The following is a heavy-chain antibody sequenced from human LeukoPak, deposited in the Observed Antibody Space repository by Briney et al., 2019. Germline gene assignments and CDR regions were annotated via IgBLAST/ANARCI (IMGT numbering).Heavy chain of an antibody. V-gene: IGHV3-74*01. J-gene: IGHJ4*02. CDR3: VRLYGY. CDR2: ISADGGSA. D-gene: IGHD2-2*02. CDR1: GFAFTNSF. Sequence: GGSLRLSCTASGFAFTNSFMHWVRRAPGKGPVWVSRISADGGSAFYADSVKGRFTISRDNAKNTLYLQMNSLRAEDTALYYCVRLYGYWGQGTLVTVSS.